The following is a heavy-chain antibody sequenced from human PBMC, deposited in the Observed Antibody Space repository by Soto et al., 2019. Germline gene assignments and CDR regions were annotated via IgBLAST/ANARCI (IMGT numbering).Heavy chain of an antibody. J-gene: IGHJ5*02. CDR3: ARVKTAMVPGGNWFDP. D-gene: IGHD5-18*01. V-gene: IGHV1-69*06. Sequence: SVKVSCKASGGTFSSYAISWVRQAPGQGLEWMGGIIPIFGTANYAQEFQGRVTITADKSTSTAYMELSSLRSEDTAVYYCARVKTAMVPGGNWFDPWGQGTLVTSPQ. CDR1: GGTFSSYA. CDR2: IIPIFGTA.